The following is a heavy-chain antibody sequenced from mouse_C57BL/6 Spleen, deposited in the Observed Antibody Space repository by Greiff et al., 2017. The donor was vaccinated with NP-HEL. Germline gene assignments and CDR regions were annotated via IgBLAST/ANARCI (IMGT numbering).Heavy chain of an antibody. V-gene: IGHV14-1*01. Sequence: VHVKQSGAELVRPGASVKLSCTASGFNIKDYYMHWVKQRPEQGLEWIGRIDPEDGDTEYAPKFQGKATMTADTSSNTAYLQLSSLTSEDTAVYYCTTFLYYYGRGFAYWGQGTLVTVSA. D-gene: IGHD1-1*01. J-gene: IGHJ3*01. CDR2: IDPEDGDT. CDR3: TTFLYYYGRGFAY. CDR1: GFNIKDYY.